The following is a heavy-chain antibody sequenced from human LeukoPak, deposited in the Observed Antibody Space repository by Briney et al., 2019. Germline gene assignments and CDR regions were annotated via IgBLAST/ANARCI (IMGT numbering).Heavy chain of an antibody. CDR1: GGPITTYY. J-gene: IGHJ5*02. D-gene: IGHD3-10*01. Sequence: PSETLSLTCTVSGGPITTYYLSWIRQSAGMGREWIGRISGSGVITYNPSLKSRVILSLDTSNNHFSLKLISVTAADTAVYYCARDSGTTGEVKFDPWGQGMLVTVSS. CDR2: ISGSGVI. CDR3: ARDSGTTGEVKFDP. V-gene: IGHV4-4*07.